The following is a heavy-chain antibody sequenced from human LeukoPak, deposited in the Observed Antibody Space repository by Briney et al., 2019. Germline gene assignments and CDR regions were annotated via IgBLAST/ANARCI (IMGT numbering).Heavy chain of an antibody. CDR2: IIPIFGTA. D-gene: IGHD3-22*01. V-gene: IGHV1-69*06. CDR1: GDTFSSYV. J-gene: IGHJ4*02. CDR3: ARSLIVVVITQSFDY. Sequence: ASVKVSCKASGDTFSSYVISWVRQAPGQGLEWMGGIIPIFGTANYAQKFQGRVTITADKSTSTAYMELRSLRSEDTAVYYCARSLIVVVITQSFDYWGQGTLVTVSS.